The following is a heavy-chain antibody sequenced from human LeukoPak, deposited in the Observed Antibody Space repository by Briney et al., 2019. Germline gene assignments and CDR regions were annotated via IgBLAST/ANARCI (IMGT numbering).Heavy chain of an antibody. CDR2: INHSGST. Sequence: SETLSLTCTVYAQSLSGYYWTWIRQSPGKGLEWIGEINHSGSTSYNPPLRSRVTISVDTSKNQFCLKMSSVTAADTAVYYCASRLRLGELSDAFDIWGQGTMVTVSS. D-gene: IGHD3-16*02. J-gene: IGHJ3*02. V-gene: IGHV4-34*01. CDR3: ASRLRLGELSDAFDI. CDR1: AQSLSGYY.